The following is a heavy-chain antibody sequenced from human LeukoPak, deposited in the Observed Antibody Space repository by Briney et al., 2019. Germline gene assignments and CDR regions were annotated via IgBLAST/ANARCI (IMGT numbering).Heavy chain of an antibody. CDR3: ARIDATPARFDY. D-gene: IGHD1-26*01. CDR1: GFFFSSYW. J-gene: IGHJ4*02. Sequence: GPSQRPSCASAGFFFSSYWISWVRQAAGKGLEWVVNITQEARTKYYVDSVKGRFTIARDNAKNSLYLQKNSLRAEDTDVYYCARIDATPARFDYWGQGTLVTVSS. V-gene: IGHV3-7*01. CDR2: ITQEARTK.